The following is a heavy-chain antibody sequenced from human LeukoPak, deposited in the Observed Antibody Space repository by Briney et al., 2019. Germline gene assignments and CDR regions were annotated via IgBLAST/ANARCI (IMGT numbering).Heavy chain of an antibody. J-gene: IGHJ4*02. CDR3: ATYHYYDSSGYDY. CDR2: IYYSGST. D-gene: IGHD3-22*01. Sequence: SETLSLTCTVSGGSISSSSYYWGWIRQPPGKGLEWIGSIYYSGSTYYNPSLKSRVTISVDTSKNQFSLKLSSVTAADTAVYYCATYHYYDSSGYDYWGQGTLVTVSS. CDR1: GGSISSSSYY. V-gene: IGHV4-39*07.